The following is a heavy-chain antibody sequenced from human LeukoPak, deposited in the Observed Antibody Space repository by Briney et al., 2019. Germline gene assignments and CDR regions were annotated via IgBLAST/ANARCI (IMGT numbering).Heavy chain of an antibody. J-gene: IGHJ4*02. V-gene: IGHV4-4*07. CDR2: MYTSGST. CDR3: ARVSPQYYDFWSGYLFDY. Sequence: SETLSLTCTVSGGSISSYYWSWIRQPAGKGLEWIGRMYTSGSTNYNPSLKSRVTMSVDTSKNQFSLKLSSVTAADTAVYYCARVSPQYYDFWSGYLFDYWGQGTLVTVSS. CDR1: GGSISSYY. D-gene: IGHD3-3*01.